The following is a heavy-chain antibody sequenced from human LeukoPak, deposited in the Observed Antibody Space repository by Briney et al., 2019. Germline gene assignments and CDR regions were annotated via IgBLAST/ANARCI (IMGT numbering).Heavy chain of an antibody. Sequence: ASVKVSCKASGGTFSSYAVSWVRQAPGQGLEWMGWINPNSGGTNYAQKFQGRVTMTRDMSISTAYMELSRLRSDDTAVYYCARAGGDILTGPYYYYMDVWGKGTTVTVSS. J-gene: IGHJ6*03. CDR2: INPNSGGT. CDR3: ARAGGDILTGPYYYYMDV. V-gene: IGHV1-2*02. D-gene: IGHD3-9*01. CDR1: GGTFSSYA.